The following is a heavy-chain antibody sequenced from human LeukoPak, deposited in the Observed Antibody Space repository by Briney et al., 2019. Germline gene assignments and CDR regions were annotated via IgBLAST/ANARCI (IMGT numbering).Heavy chain of an antibody. V-gene: IGHV3-15*01. CDR3: TTKTAYYYGSGSYNDY. D-gene: IGHD3-10*01. CDR2: IKSKTDGGTT. Sequence: GGSLRLSCAASGFTFSSYAMSWVRQAPGKGLEWVGRIKSKTDGGTTDYAAPVKGRFTISRDDSKNTLYLQMNSLKTEDTAVYYCTTKTAYYYGSGSYNDYWGQGTLVTVSS. CDR1: GFTFSSYA. J-gene: IGHJ4*02.